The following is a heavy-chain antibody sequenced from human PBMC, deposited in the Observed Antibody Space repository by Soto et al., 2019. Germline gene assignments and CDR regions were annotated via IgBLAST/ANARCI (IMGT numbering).Heavy chain of an antibody. CDR3: ARSPPWGSALGGWFDP. J-gene: IGHJ5*02. Sequence: QVQLVQSGAEVRKPGASVRVSCKASGYTFTSYCLHWVRQAPGQGLEWMGIINPGQGRAWRGIITPRGAIPGYAQKFQDGVTMTVDTSTSTVYMELSNLRSEDPAMYYCARSPPWGSALGGWFDPWGQGTLVTVSS. CDR1: GYTFTSYC. CDR2: INPGQGRAWRGIITPRGAIP. V-gene: IGHV1-46*01. D-gene: IGHD3-16*01.